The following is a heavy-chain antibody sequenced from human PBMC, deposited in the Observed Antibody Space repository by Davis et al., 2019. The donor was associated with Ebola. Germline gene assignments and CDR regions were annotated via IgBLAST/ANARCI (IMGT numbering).Heavy chain of an antibody. CDR2: IRTYDGNT. CDR3: ARDVDTAKFDY. Sequence: ASVKVSCKASGYTFINYGITWVRQAPGQGLEWLGWIRTYDGNTNYAQKLQGRVTMTTETSTGTAYMELRSLTSDDTAVYYCARDVDTAKFDYWGQGTLVTVSS. J-gene: IGHJ4*02. D-gene: IGHD5-18*01. V-gene: IGHV1-18*04. CDR1: GYTFINYG.